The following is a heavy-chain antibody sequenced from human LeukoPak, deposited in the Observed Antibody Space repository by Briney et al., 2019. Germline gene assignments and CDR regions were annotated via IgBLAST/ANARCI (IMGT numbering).Heavy chain of an antibody. J-gene: IGHJ3*02. D-gene: IGHD2-2*01. CDR1: GFTFSSYA. CDR2: ISGSGGST. Sequence: PGGSLRLSCAASGFTFSSYAMSWVRQAPGKGLEWVSAISGSGGSTYYADSVKGRFTISRDNSKNTLYLQMNSLRAEDTAVYYCATRRFIVVVPAAQVDAFDIWGQGTMVTVSS. V-gene: IGHV3-23*01. CDR3: ATRRFIVVVPAAQVDAFDI.